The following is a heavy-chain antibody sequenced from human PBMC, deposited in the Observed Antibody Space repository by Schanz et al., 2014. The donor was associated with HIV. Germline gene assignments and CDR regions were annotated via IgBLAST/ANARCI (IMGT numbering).Heavy chain of an antibody. D-gene: IGHD3-16*01. Sequence: QVQLVQSGAEVKKPGASVKVSCKASGGTFSSYAISWVRQAPGQGLEWMGGIIPIFGTANSAQRFQGRVTITADKSTSTAYMELRSLRSDDTAVYYCARMRSIVGEDYWGQGTLVTVSS. V-gene: IGHV1-69*06. CDR1: GGTFSSYA. CDR2: IIPIFGTA. J-gene: IGHJ4*02. CDR3: ARMRSIVGEDY.